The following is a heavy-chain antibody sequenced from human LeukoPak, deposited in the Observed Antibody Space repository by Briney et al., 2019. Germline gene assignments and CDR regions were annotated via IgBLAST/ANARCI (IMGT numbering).Heavy chain of an antibody. CDR2: IYSGGTT. J-gene: IGHJ6*03. Sequence: GGSLRLSCAASGFSFSSNFMSWVRQAPGKGLEWVSVIYSGGTTYYADSVKGRFTISRDNSKNTLSLQMSSLRAEDTAVYYCARDGYGNNYMDVWGKGTTVTVSS. CDR1: GFSFSSNF. CDR3: ARDGYGNNYMDV. D-gene: IGHD1/OR15-1a*01. V-gene: IGHV3-53*01.